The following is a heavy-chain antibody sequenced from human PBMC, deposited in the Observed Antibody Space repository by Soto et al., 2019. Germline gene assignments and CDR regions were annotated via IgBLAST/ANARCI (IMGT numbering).Heavy chain of an antibody. J-gene: IGHJ4*02. CDR3: AKDLSLQVSPY. CDR1: GFTFSSYA. D-gene: IGHD4-4*01. CDR2: ISGSGGST. Sequence: GGSLRLSCAASGFTFSSYAMSWVRQAPGKGLEWVSAISGSGGSTYYADSVKGRFTISRDNSKNTLFLQMNSLRAEDTAVYYCAKDLSLQVSPYWGQGTLVTVSS. V-gene: IGHV3-23*01.